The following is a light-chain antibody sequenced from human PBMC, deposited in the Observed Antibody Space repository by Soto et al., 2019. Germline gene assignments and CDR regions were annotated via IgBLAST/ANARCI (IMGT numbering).Light chain of an antibody. Sequence: QSALTQPPSASGSPGQSVTISCTGTSSDVGGYNYVSWYQQRPGKAPRLMIYEVSKRPSGVPDRLSGSKSGNTASLTVSGLQAEDEADYYCSSYAGSKNFLGGGTKLTVL. CDR1: SSDVGGYNY. J-gene: IGLJ2*01. CDR2: EVS. V-gene: IGLV2-8*01. CDR3: SSYAGSKNF.